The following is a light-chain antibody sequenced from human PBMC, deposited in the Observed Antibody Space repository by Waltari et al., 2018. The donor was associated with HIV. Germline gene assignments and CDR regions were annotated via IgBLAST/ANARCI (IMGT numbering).Light chain of an antibody. J-gene: IGLJ3*02. CDR3: QSSDSIIAV. CDR2: EGT. V-gene: IGLV6-57*03. CDR1: SGSLDTNY. Sequence: NFMLTQPHSVSGSPGKTVIISCTRSSGSLDTNYVQWYQQRPGSAPMLLIYEGTERPSGVPERFSASIDSSSNSASLTISGLKTEDEADYYCQSSDSIIAVFGEGTKLTVL.